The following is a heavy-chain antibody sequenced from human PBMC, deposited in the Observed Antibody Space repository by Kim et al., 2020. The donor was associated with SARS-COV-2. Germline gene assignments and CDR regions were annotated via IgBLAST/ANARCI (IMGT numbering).Heavy chain of an antibody. D-gene: IGHD6-19*01. J-gene: IGHJ4*02. Sequence: GGSLRLSCAASGFTFSSYAMSWVRQAPGKGLEWVSAISGSGGSTYYADSVKGRFTISRDNSKNTLYLQMNSLRAEDTAVYYCATLGVGTQAGPIDYWGQGTLVTVSS. CDR2: ISGSGGST. CDR3: ATLGVGTQAGPIDY. V-gene: IGHV3-23*01. CDR1: GFTFSSYA.